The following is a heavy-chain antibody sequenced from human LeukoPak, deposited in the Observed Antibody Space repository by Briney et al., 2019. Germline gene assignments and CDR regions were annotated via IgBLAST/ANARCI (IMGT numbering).Heavy chain of an antibody. D-gene: IGHD3-22*01. CDR1: GYSFTSYW. Sequence: GESLKISCKGSGYSFTSYWIGWVRQMPGKGLEWMGIIYPGDSDTRYSPSFQGQVTISADKSISTAYLQWSSLKASDTAMYYCARCGISYYYDSSGPPLEEHFDYWGQGTLVTVSS. V-gene: IGHV5-51*01. CDR3: ARCGISYYYDSSGPPLEEHFDY. CDR2: IYPGDSDT. J-gene: IGHJ4*02.